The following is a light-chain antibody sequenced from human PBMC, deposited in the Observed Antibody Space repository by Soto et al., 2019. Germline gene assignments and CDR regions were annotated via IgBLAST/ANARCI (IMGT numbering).Light chain of an antibody. CDR3: SSYGGYNTLV. CDR2: EVS. J-gene: IGLJ2*01. Sequence: QSALTQPPSASGSPGQSVTISCTGTSSDVGGYNYVSWYQQHPDKAPKLIIYEVSNRPSGVPDRFSASKSGNTASLTVSGLQAEDEADYYCSSYGGYNTLVFGGGTKLTVL. V-gene: IGLV2-8*01. CDR1: SSDVGGYNY.